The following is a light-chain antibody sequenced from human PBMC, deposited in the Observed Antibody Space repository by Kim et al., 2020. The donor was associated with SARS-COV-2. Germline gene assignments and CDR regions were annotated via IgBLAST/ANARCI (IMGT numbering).Light chain of an antibody. CDR2: GAS. CDR3: HQYGCSPIS. Sequence: EIVLTQSPGTLSLSPGERATLSCRASQTVSSTSLAWYQQKPGQAPRLLIYGASSRATGFPDRFSGSGSGTDFTLTISRLEPEDFAVYYCHQYGCSPISFGQGTRLEIK. CDR1: QTVSSTS. V-gene: IGKV3-20*01. J-gene: IGKJ5*01.